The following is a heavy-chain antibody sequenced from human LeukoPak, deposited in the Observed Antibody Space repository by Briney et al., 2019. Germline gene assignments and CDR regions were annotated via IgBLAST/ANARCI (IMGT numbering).Heavy chain of an antibody. Sequence: GGSLRLSCVGSGFTFSSYWMHWVRQAPGKGLMWVSRINSDGSGTSYADSVKGRFTISRDNSKNTLYLQMNSLRAEDTAVYYCARVSASSSWHGSYWGQGTLVTVSS. D-gene: IGHD6-13*01. CDR2: INSDGSGT. V-gene: IGHV3-74*01. J-gene: IGHJ4*02. CDR3: ARVSASSSWHGSY. CDR1: GFTFSSYW.